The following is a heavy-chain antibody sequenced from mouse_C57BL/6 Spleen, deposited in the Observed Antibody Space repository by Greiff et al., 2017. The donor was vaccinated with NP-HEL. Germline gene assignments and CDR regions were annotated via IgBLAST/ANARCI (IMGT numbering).Heavy chain of an antibody. CDR3: ARDSLYDGYRFAY. Sequence: EVQLVESGGGLVKPGGSLKLSCAASGFTFSSYAMSWVRQTPEKRLEWVATISDGGSYTYYPDNVKGRFTISRDNAKNNLYLQMSHLKSEDTAMYYCARDSLYDGYRFAYWGQGTLVTVSA. V-gene: IGHV5-4*01. CDR1: GFTFSSYA. D-gene: IGHD2-3*01. J-gene: IGHJ3*01. CDR2: ISDGGSYT.